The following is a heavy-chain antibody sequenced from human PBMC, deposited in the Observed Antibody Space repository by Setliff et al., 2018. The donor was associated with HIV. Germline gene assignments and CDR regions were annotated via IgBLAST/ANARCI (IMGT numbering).Heavy chain of an antibody. Sequence: ASVKVSCKTSGGAFSRNAINWVRQAPGQGLEWLGGIIPLFGMRNVAPKFQDRVTITAVKSTSTSYMELSSLRSDDTAVYYCALGPQLYGAFDSWGQGALVTVPS. V-gene: IGHV1-69*10. CDR3: ALGPQLYGAFDS. J-gene: IGHJ4*02. CDR1: GGAFSRNA. D-gene: IGHD2-8*01. CDR2: IIPLFGMR.